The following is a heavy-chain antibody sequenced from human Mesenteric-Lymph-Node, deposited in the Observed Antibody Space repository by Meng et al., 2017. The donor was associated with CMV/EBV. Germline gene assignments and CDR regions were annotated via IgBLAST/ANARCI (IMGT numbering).Heavy chain of an antibody. CDR3: ARGRNYDILTGYNDY. CDR2: INTNTGNP. J-gene: IGHJ4*02. D-gene: IGHD3-9*01. V-gene: IGHV7-4-1*02. CDR1: AYTFTSYA. Sequence: SAYTFTSYAMNWVRQAPGQGLEWMGWINTNTGNPTYAQGFTGRFVFSLDTSVSTAYLQISSLKAEDTAVYYCARGRNYDILTGYNDYWGQGTLVTVSS.